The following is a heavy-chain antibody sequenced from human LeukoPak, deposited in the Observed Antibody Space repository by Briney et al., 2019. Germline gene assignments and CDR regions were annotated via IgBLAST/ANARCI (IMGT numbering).Heavy chain of an antibody. J-gene: IGHJ4*02. D-gene: IGHD5-12*01. CDR2: FFDSGST. Sequence: SETLSLTCTVSGGSISSYYWSWIRQPPGKGLEWIVYFFDSGSTDYNPSLKSRVTISVDRSRNHFSLKLSSVTAADTAMYYCTTVRSGYADYWGQGTLVTVSP. CDR3: TTVRSGYADY. CDR1: GGSISSYY. V-gene: IGHV4-59*01.